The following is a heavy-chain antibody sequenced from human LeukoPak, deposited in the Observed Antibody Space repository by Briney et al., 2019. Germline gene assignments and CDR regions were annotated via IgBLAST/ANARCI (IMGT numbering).Heavy chain of an antibody. V-gene: IGHV3-7*01. Sequence: GESLRLSCAASGFTFSSYWMSWVRQAPGKGLEWVANIKQDGSEKYYVDSVKGRFTISRDNAKNSLYLQMNSLRAEDTAVYYCARESTSSWYLLRYYNYGMDVWGQGTTVTVSS. CDR2: IKQDGSEK. CDR1: GFTFSSYW. J-gene: IGHJ6*01. D-gene: IGHD6-13*01. CDR3: ARESTSSWYLLRYYNYGMDV.